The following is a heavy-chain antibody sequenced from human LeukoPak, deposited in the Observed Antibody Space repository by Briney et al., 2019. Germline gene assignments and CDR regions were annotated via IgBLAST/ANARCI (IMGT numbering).Heavy chain of an antibody. CDR2: IYHSGST. J-gene: IGHJ5*02. V-gene: IGHV4-38-2*02. CDR3: ARDTARGWFDP. D-gene: IGHD5-18*01. Sequence: PSENLSLTCTVSGYSISSGYYWGWIRQPPGQGLEWIGSIYHSGSTYYNPSLKSRVTISVDTSKNQFSLKLSSVTAADMAVYYCARDTARGWFDPWGQGTLVTVSS. CDR1: GYSISSGYY.